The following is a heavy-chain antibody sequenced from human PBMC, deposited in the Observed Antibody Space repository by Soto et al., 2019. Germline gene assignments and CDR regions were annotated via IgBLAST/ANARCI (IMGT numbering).Heavy chain of an antibody. D-gene: IGHD7-27*01. J-gene: IGHJ6*02. CDR3: ARISTPGNALHLGYGMDV. CDR2: IIPIFGTA. Sequence: ASVKVSCKASGGTFSSYAISWVRQAPGQGLEWMGGIIPIFGTANYAQKFQGRVTITADESTSTAYMELSSLRSEDTAVYYCARISTPGNALHLGYGMDVWGQGTTVTVSS. V-gene: IGHV1-69*13. CDR1: GGTFSSYA.